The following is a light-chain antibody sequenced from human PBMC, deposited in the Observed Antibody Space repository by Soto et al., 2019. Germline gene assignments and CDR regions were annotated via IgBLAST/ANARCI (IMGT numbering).Light chain of an antibody. CDR2: GNS. Sequence: QSALTQPPSVSGAPGQRVTISCTGSSSNIGAGYDVHWYQQLPGTAPKLLIYGNSNRPSGVPDRFSGSKSGTSASLAITGLQAEDEADYYCQSYDSSLSAPYVFGTGTKVTL. CDR3: QSYDSSLSAPYV. CDR1: SSNIGAGYD. J-gene: IGLJ1*01. V-gene: IGLV1-40*01.